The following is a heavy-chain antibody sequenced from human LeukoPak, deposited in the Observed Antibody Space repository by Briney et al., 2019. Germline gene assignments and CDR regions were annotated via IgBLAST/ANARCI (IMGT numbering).Heavy chain of an antibody. V-gene: IGHV6-1*01. CDR1: GDSVSGISAA. J-gene: IGHJ6*02. CDR3: ALARSEYHYGMDV. Sequence: SQTLSLTCAISGDSVSGISAAWNWIRQSPSRGLEWLGRTYYRSKWYYEYAVSVKGRININPDPSKNQFSLQLNSVTPEDTAVYYCALARSEYHYGMDVWGQGTTVTVSS. CDR2: TYYRSKWYY.